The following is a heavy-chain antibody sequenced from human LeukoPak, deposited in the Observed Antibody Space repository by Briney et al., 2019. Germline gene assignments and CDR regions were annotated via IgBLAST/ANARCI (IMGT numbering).Heavy chain of an antibody. D-gene: IGHD6-13*01. CDR2: IYYSGST. V-gene: IGHV4-59*01. CDR1: GGSISSYY. CDR3: ARGGQQLVPFDY. Sequence: SETLSLTCTVSGGSISSYYWSWIRQPPGKGLEWIGYIYYSGSTSYNPSLKSRVTISIDTSKNQFSLKLSSVTAADTAVYYCARGGQQLVPFDYWGQGTLVTVSS. J-gene: IGHJ4*02.